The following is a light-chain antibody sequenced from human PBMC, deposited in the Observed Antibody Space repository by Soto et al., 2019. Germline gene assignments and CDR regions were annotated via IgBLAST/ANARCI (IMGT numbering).Light chain of an antibody. CDR2: EVS. CDR1: SSDVVTYKY. V-gene: IGLV2-14*01. J-gene: IGLJ2*01. CDR3: CAYAGSTTRVF. Sequence: QSVLTQPASVSGSPGQSIAISCTGTSSDVVTYKYVSWYQQHPGKAPKLMMYEVSIRPSGVSDRFSGSKSGNTASLTISGLRPEDEAYYYCCAYAGSTTRVFFGGGTKLTVL.